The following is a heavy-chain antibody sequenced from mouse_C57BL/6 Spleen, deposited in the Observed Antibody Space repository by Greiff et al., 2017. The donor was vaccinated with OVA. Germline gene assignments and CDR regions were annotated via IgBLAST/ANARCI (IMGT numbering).Heavy chain of an antibody. CDR2: ISSGSSTI. CDR3: ARGTTVVALYYFDY. Sequence: EVKLQESGGGLVKPGGSLKLSCAASGFTFSDYGMHWVRQAPEKGLEWVAYISSGSSTIYYADTVKGRFTISSDNAKNTWFLQMTILRSEDTAMYCCARGTTVVALYYFDYWGQGTTLTVSS. CDR1: GFTFSDYG. V-gene: IGHV5-17*01. J-gene: IGHJ2*01. D-gene: IGHD1-1*01.